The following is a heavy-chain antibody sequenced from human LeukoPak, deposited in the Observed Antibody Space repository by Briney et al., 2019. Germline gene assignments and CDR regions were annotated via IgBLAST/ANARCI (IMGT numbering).Heavy chain of an antibody. CDR3: AGLYYYGSGSYYKDY. CDR2: ISDSGGST. V-gene: IGHV3-23*01. J-gene: IGHJ4*02. CDR1: GFTFSNYA. Sequence: GGSLRLSCAASGFTFSNYAMSWVRQAPGKGLEWVSSISDSGGSTYYADSVKGRFTISRDNAKNTLYLQMNSLRAEDTAVYYCAGLYYYGSGSYYKDYWGQGTLVTVSS. D-gene: IGHD3-10*01.